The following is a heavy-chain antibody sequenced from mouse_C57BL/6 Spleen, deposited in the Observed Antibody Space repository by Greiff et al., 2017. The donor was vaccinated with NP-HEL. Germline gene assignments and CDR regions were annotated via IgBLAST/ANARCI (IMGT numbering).Heavy chain of an antibody. J-gene: IGHJ3*01. D-gene: IGHD3-1*01. CDR3: ARHEDRGDWFAY. V-gene: IGHV1-62-2*01. CDR1: GYTFTEYT. CDR2: FYPGSGSI. Sequence: VQVVESGAELVKPGASVKLSCKASGYTFTEYTIHWVKQRSGQGLEWIGWFYPGSGSIKYNEKFKDKATLTAGKSSSTVYMELSRLTSEDSAVYFCARHEDRGDWFAYWGQGTLVTVSA.